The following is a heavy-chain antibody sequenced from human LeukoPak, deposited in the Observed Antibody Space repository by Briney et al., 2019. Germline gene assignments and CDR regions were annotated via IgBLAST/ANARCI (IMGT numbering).Heavy chain of an antibody. CDR1: GFTFSSYS. J-gene: IGHJ6*02. CDR2: ISSSSSYI. D-gene: IGHD6-13*01. Sequence: GGSLRLSCAASGFTFSSYSMNWVHQAPGKGLEWVSSISSSSSYIYYADSVKGRFTISRDNAKNSLYLQMNSLRAEDTAVYYCARDAIAAAGYYYYYGMDVWAKGPRSPSP. V-gene: IGHV3-21*01. CDR3: ARDAIAAAGYYYYYGMDV.